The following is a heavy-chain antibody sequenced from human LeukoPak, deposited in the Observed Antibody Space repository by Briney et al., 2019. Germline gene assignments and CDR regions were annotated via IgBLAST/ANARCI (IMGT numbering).Heavy chain of an antibody. CDR2: IYHSGST. V-gene: IGHV4-38-2*02. D-gene: IGHD3-10*01. J-gene: IGHJ4*02. CDR3: ARGRYYYGSGSYLIDY. CDR1: GYSISSGYY. Sequence: SETLSLTCTVSGYSISSGYYWGWIRPPPGKGLEWIGSIYHSGSTYYNPSLKSRVTISVDTSKNQFSLKLSSVTAADTAVYYCARGRYYYGSGSYLIDYWGQGTLVTVSS.